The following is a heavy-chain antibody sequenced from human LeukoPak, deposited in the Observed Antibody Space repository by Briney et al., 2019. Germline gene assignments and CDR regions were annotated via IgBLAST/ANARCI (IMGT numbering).Heavy chain of an antibody. J-gene: IGHJ4*02. CDR2: IYTSGST. D-gene: IGHD3-10*01. CDR3: ARGVNPPEGYFDY. V-gene: IGHV4-4*09. Sequence: SETLSLTCSVSGGSISSHYWSWIRQPPGKGLEWIGYIYTSGSTNYNPSLKSRVTISVDTSKNQFSLKLSSVTAADTAVYYCARGVNPPEGYFDYWGQGTLVTVSS. CDR1: GGSISSHY.